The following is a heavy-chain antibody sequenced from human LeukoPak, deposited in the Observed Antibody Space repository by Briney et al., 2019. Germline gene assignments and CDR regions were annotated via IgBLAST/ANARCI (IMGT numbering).Heavy chain of an antibody. CDR2: LNQDGSEK. J-gene: IGHJ4*02. D-gene: IGHD4-11*01. Sequence: GGSLRLSCAASGFTFSNYWMSWVRQAPGKGLEWVASLNQDGSEKYYVDSVKGRLTISRDNAKNSLSLQMNSLRGEDTAVYYCAKMYSNGFDYWGQGTLVTVSS. V-gene: IGHV3-7*05. CDR1: GFTFSNYW. CDR3: AKMYSNGFDY.